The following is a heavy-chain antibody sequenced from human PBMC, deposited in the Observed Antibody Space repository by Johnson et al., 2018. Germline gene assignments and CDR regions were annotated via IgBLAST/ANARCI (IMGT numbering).Heavy chain of an antibody. CDR3: AKVIGVIAYHYGMDV. V-gene: IGHV3-30*04. CDR2: ISSDGSNE. Sequence: QVQLVQSGGGVVQPGRSLRVSCAASGFSFSTYTMHWVRQAPGKGLEWVAVISSDGSNEEYADSVKGRFTVSRDSSKNTLDLQMNSLRVEDTAVYFCAKVIGVIAYHYGMDVWGQGTTVTVSS. D-gene: IGHD3-22*01. CDR1: GFSFSTYT. J-gene: IGHJ6*02.